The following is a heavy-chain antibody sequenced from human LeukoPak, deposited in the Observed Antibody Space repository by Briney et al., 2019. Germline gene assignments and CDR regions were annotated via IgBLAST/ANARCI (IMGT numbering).Heavy chain of an antibody. V-gene: IGHV4-61*02. CDR1: GGSISSGSYY. D-gene: IGHD3-22*01. J-gene: IGHJ3*02. Sequence: PSQTLSLTCTVSGGSISSGSYYWSWIRQPAGKGLEWIGRIYTSGSTNYNPSLKSRVTISVDTSKNQFSLKLSSVTAADTAVYYCARAVPVVIPFGIWGQGTMVAVSS. CDR2: IYTSGST. CDR3: ARAVPVVIPFGI.